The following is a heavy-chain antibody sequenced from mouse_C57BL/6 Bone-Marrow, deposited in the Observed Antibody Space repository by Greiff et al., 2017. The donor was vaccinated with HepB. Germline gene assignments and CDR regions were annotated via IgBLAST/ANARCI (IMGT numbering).Heavy chain of an antibody. D-gene: IGHD2-4*01. CDR2: IDPENGDT. J-gene: IGHJ1*03. Sequence: EVQLVESGAELVRPGASVKLSCTASGFNIKDDYMHWVKQRPEQGLEWIGWIDPENGDTEYASKFQGKATITADTSSNTAYLQLSSLTSEDTAVYYCTKDYDWYFDVWGTGTTVTVSS. CDR3: TKDYDWYFDV. V-gene: IGHV14-4*01. CDR1: GFNIKDDY.